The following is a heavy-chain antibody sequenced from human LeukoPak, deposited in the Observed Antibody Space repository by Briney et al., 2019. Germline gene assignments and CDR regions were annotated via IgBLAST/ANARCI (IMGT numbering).Heavy chain of an antibody. CDR2: IYYSGST. J-gene: IGHJ4*02. CDR1: GFTFSSYSMN. Sequence: GSLRLSCVASGFTFSSYSMNWVRQAPGKGLEWIGSIYYSGSTYYNPSLKSRVTISVDTSKNQFSLKLSSVTAADTAVYYCALASPGYFDYWGQGTLVTVSS. V-gene: IGHV4-59*05. CDR3: ALASPGYFDY.